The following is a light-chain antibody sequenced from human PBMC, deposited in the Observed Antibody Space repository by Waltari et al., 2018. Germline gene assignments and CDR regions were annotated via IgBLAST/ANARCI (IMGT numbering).Light chain of an antibody. J-gene: IGLJ1*01. V-gene: IGLV2-11*01. Sequence: QSALTQPRSVSGSPGQSVTISCTGSGREVGGYIYVSGYNHHPGRAPKGVIYDVDKRPSGVPDRFSGSQSGKTASLTISGLQAEDEGDYYCCSYAGRYTFVFGSGTRVTVL. CDR1: GREVGGYIY. CDR2: DVD. CDR3: CSYAGRYTFV.